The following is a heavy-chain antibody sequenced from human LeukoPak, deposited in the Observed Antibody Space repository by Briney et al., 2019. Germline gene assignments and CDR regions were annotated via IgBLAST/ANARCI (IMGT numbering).Heavy chain of an antibody. Sequence: PGGSLRLSCAASGFTFSSYSMNWVRQAPGKGLEWVSSISSSSSYIYYADSVKGRFTISRDNAKNSLYLQMNSLRVEDTAVYYCARHRHASGWYIDYWGQGTLVTVSS. V-gene: IGHV3-21*01. CDR3: ARHRHASGWYIDY. CDR2: ISSSSSYI. J-gene: IGHJ4*02. CDR1: GFTFSSYS. D-gene: IGHD6-19*01.